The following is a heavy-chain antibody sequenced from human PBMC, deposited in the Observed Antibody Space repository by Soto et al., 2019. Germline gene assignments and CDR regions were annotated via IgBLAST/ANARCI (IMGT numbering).Heavy chain of an antibody. CDR1: GGSISSGDYY. CDR2: IYYSGST. Sequence: PSETLSLTYTVSGGSISSGDYYWSWIRQPPGKGLEWIGYIYYSGSTYYNPSLKSRVTISVDTSKNQFSLKLSSVTAADTAVYYCAREVTSRNNWFDPWGQGTLVTVSS. D-gene: IGHD4-4*01. J-gene: IGHJ5*02. CDR3: AREVTSRNNWFDP. V-gene: IGHV4-30-4*01.